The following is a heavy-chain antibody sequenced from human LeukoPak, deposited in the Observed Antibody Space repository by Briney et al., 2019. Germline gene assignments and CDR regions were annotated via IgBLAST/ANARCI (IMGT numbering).Heavy chain of an antibody. V-gene: IGHV4-30-2*01. CDR1: GGSISSGGYS. D-gene: IGHD4-23*01. J-gene: IGHJ6*03. CDR2: IYHSGST. Sequence: SETLSLTCAVSGGSISSGGYSWSWIGQPPGKGLEWIGYIYHSGSTYYNPSLKSRVTISVDTSKNKFSLKLSSVTGADTAVYYCARVVTELNYGNYYYYMDVWGKGTTVTVSS. CDR3: ARVVTELNYGNYYYYMDV.